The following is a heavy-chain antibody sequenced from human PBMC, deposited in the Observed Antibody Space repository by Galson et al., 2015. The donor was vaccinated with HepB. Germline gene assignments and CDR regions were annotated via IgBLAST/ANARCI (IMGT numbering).Heavy chain of an antibody. CDR3: AKANAVAGSYYGMDV. CDR2: ISYDGSNK. D-gene: IGHD6-19*01. CDR1: GFTFSSYG. Sequence: SLRLSCAASGFTFSSYGMHWVRQAPGKGLEWVAVISYDGSNKYYADSVKGRFTISRDNPKNTLYLQMNSLRAEDTAVYYCAKANAVAGSYYGMDVWGQGTTVTVSS. V-gene: IGHV3-30*18. J-gene: IGHJ6*02.